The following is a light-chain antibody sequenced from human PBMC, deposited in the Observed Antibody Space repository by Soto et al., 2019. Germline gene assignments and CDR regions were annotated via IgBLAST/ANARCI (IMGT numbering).Light chain of an antibody. CDR3: SSKTTTNTII. J-gene: IGLJ2*01. CDR1: NSDVGTYDY. V-gene: IGLV2-14*03. CDR2: DVG. Sequence: QSALSQPASVSGPPGQSIAISCTGTNSDVGTYDYVSWYQQHTGKAPKLMIYDVGKRPSGISDRFSGSKSGNTASLTISGLLAEDEADYYCSSKTTTNTIIFGGGTKVTVL.